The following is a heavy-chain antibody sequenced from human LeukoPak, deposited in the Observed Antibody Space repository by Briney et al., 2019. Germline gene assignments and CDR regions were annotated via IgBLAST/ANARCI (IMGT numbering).Heavy chain of an antibody. J-gene: IGHJ4*02. D-gene: IGHD3/OR15-3a*01. CDR1: GFTFSSYN. V-gene: IGHV3-21*01. CDR2: ISSSSSYI. CDR3: ARTRTDFVGYYFDY. Sequence: GGSLRLSCAASGFTFSSYNMNWVRQAPGKGLEWVSSISSSSSYIYYADSVKGRFTISRDNAKKSLYLQMNSLRAEDTAVYYCARTRTDFVGYYFDYWGQGTLVTVSS.